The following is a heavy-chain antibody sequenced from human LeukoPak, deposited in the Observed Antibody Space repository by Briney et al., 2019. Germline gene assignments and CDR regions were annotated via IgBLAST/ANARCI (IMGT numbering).Heavy chain of an antibody. Sequence: TGGSLRLSCTASGFSFSSYEMNWVRQAPGKGLEWVSSISSASSYIHYADSVKGRFTISRDNAEKSLYLEMNSLRVEDTAVYYCVLTPGQLGPSGRIYPLGQGTLVTVSS. CDR3: VLTPGQLGPSGRIYP. V-gene: IGHV3-21*04. CDR2: ISSASSYI. J-gene: IGHJ5*02. D-gene: IGHD6-6*01. CDR1: GFSFSSYE.